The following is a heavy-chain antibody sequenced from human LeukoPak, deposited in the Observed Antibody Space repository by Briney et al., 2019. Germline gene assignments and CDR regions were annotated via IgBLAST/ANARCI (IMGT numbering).Heavy chain of an antibody. CDR3: ARVRLSASGYVYFDY. CDR2: MNPNSGNT. Sequence: ASVKVSCKAPGYTFTSYDINWVRQATGQGLEWTGWMNPNSGNTGYAQKFQGRVTMTRNTSISTAYMELSSLRSEDTAVYYCARVRLSASGYVYFDYWGQGTLVTVSS. D-gene: IGHD5-12*01. CDR1: GYTFTSYD. J-gene: IGHJ4*02. V-gene: IGHV1-8*01.